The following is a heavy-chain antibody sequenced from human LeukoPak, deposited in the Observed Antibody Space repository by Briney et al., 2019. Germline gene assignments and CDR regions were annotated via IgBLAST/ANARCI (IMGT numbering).Heavy chain of an antibody. CDR2: IYYSGST. CDR3: ARRGSGWYINWFDP. CDR1: GGSISSYY. J-gene: IGHJ5*02. D-gene: IGHD6-19*01. Sequence: SETLSLTCAVSGGSISSYYWSWIRQPPGKGLEWIGSIYYSGSTYYNPSLKSRVTISVDTSKNQFSLKLSSVTAADTAVYYCARRGSGWYINWFDPWGQGTLVTVSS. V-gene: IGHV4-59*05.